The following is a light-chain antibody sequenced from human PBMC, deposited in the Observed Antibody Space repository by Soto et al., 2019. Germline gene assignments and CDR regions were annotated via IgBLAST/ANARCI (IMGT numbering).Light chain of an antibody. CDR3: GSDAGSDNDV. V-gene: IGLV2-8*01. J-gene: IGLJ1*01. CDR2: EVT. CDR1: SNDVGAYNY. Sequence: QSVLTQPPSASGSPGQSVTISCTESSNDVGAYNYVSWYQQHPGKAPKLIIYEVTKRPSGVPDRFSGSKSGNTASLTVSGLQADDEADYFCGSDAGSDNDVFGTGTKLTVL.